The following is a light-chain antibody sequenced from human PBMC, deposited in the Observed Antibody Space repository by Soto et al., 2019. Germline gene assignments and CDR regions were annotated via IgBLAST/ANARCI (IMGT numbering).Light chain of an antibody. Sequence: EIVLTQSPGTLSLSPGERATLSCRASQSVSSSYLAWYQQRPGQAPRLLIYGASSRATGIPDRFSGSGSGTDFTLTISRLEPEDFAVYYCQLYGRSPPYTFGQRTKLQIK. V-gene: IGKV3-20*01. J-gene: IGKJ2*01. CDR3: QLYGRSPPYT. CDR1: QSVSSSY. CDR2: GAS.